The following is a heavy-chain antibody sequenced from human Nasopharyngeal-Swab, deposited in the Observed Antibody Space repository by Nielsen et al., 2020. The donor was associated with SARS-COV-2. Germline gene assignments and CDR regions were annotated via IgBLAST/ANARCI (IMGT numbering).Heavy chain of an antibody. D-gene: IGHD3-10*01. J-gene: IGHJ4*02. CDR2: ISYDGSNK. Sequence: WIRQPPGKGLEWVAVISYDGSNKYYADSVKGRFTISRDNSKNTLYLQMNSLRAEDTAVYYCAKDIAMVRGVISFPYFGYWGQGTLVTVSS. V-gene: IGHV3-30*18. CDR3: AKDIAMVRGVISFPYFGY.